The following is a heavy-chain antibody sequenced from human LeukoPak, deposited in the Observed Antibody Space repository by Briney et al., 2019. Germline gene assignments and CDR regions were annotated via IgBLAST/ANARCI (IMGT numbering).Heavy chain of an antibody. D-gene: IGHD2-15*01. J-gene: IGHJ4*02. V-gene: IGHV4-39*07. Sequence: KTSETLSLTCTVSGGSISNSNYYWGWIRQPPGKGLEWIGRIYYSGSTYYNPSLKSRVTISVDTSKNQFSLKLSSVTAADTAVYYCARVSSGVYFDYWGQGTLVTVSS. CDR3: ARVSSGVYFDY. CDR1: GGSISNSNYY. CDR2: IYYSGST.